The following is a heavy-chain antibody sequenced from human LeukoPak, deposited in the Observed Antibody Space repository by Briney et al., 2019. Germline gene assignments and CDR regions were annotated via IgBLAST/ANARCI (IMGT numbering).Heavy chain of an antibody. CDR2: IRSKANSYAT. Sequence: PGGSLRLSCAASGFTFSGSAMHWVRQASGKGLEWFGRIRSKANSYATAYAASVKGRFTISRDDSKNTAYLQMNSLKTEDTAVYYCTRSSVFDAFDIWGQGTMVTVSS. D-gene: IGHD5/OR15-5a*01. CDR1: GFTFSGSA. J-gene: IGHJ3*02. V-gene: IGHV3-73*01. CDR3: TRSSVFDAFDI.